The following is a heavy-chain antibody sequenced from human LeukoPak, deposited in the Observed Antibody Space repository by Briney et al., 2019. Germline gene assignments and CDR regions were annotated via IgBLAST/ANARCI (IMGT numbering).Heavy chain of an antibody. J-gene: IGHJ6*04. CDR3: AKDGLTGVNYYYGMDV. V-gene: IGHV3-30*18. CDR2: ISYDESYK. CDR1: GFSFSSYG. Sequence: GRSLRLSCAASGFSFSSYGIHWVRQAPGKGLEWVAVISYDESYKYYADSVKGRFTISRDNSKNTLYLQMSSLRAEDTAVYYCAKDGLTGVNYYYGMDVWGKGTTVTVSS. D-gene: IGHD7-27*01.